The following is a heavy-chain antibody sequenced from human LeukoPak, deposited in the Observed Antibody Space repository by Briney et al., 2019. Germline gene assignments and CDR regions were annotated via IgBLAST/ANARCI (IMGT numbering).Heavy chain of an antibody. D-gene: IGHD3-16*02. CDR3: ARQSYVWGNYRSDDALDI. Sequence: ASVNVSCKASGYTFTGYYMHWVRQAPGQGLEWMGWINPNSGGTNYAQKFQGRVTMTRDTSISTAYMELSRLRSDDTAVYYCARQSYVWGNYRSDDALDIWGQGTMVTVSS. V-gene: IGHV1-2*02. CDR1: GYTFTGYY. CDR2: INPNSGGT. J-gene: IGHJ3*02.